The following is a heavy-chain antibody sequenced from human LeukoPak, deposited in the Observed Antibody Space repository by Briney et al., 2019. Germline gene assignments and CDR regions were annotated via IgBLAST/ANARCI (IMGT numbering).Heavy chain of an antibody. Sequence: GGSLKLSCAASGFTFSGSAMHWVRQASGKGLEWVGRIRSKANSYATAYAASVKGRFTISRDDSKNTAYLQMNSLKTEDTAVYYCTRRPCSSTSCHAASDIWGQGTMVTVSS. CDR2: IRSKANSYAT. D-gene: IGHD2-2*01. V-gene: IGHV3-73*01. CDR3: TRRPCSSTSCHAASDI. CDR1: GFTFSGSA. J-gene: IGHJ3*02.